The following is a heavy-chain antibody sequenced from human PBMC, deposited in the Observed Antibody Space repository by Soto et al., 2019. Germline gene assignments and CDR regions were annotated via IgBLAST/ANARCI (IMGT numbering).Heavy chain of an antibody. CDR2: LNGGTGQT. Sequence: GGAVKVSCNASGYTFSSYGMYWVRHAPGQSLEWMGWLNGGTGQTKYSPNFQGRLTINRDTSATTLYMELSSLRSEDTTVYYCVRFPGNPVWAQGTL. CDR3: VRFPGNPV. J-gene: IGHJ4*02. CDR1: GYTFSSYG. D-gene: IGHD1-1*01. V-gene: IGHV1-3*01.